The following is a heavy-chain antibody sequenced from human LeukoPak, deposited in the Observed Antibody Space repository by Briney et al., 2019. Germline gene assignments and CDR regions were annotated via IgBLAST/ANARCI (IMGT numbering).Heavy chain of an antibody. D-gene: IGHD1-1*01. CDR1: GFTFSDYY. CDR3: ARATNGKLERLLYYYYYYMDV. V-gene: IGHV3-11*01. J-gene: IGHJ6*03. CDR2: ISSSGSTI. Sequence: PGGSLRLSCAASGFTFSDYYMSWIRQAPGKGLEWVSYISSSGSTIYYADSVKGRFTISRDNAKNSLYLQMNSLRAEDTALYYCARATNGKLERLLYYYYYYMDVWGKGTTVTVSS.